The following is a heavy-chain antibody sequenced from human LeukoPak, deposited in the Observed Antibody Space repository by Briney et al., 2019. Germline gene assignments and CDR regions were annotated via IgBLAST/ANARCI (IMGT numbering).Heavy chain of an antibody. V-gene: IGHV3-23*01. CDR3: AKDRDSSGWYHYYYYMDV. CDR2: ISGSGGST. CDR1: GFTFSSYA. J-gene: IGHJ6*03. D-gene: IGHD6-25*01. Sequence: GGSLRLSCAASGFTFSSYAMSWVRQAPGKGQEWVSAISGSGGSTYYADSVKGRFTISRDNSKNTLYLQMNSLRAEDTAVYYCAKDRDSSGWYHYYYYMDVWGKGTTVTVSS.